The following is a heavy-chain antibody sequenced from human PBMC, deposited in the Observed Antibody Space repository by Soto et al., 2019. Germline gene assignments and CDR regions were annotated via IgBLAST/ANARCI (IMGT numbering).Heavy chain of an antibody. CDR1: GGSISSGGYY. Sequence: QVQLQESGPGLVKPSQTLSLTCTVSGGSISSGGYYWSWIRQHPGKGLEWIGYIYYSGSTYYNPSLKIGVTISVDSSKNQCSLKLSSVTAADTAVYYCASGKRGRSDAFDIWGQGTMVTVSS. D-gene: IGHD1-26*01. CDR3: ASGKRGRSDAFDI. V-gene: IGHV4-31*03. CDR2: IYYSGST. J-gene: IGHJ3*02.